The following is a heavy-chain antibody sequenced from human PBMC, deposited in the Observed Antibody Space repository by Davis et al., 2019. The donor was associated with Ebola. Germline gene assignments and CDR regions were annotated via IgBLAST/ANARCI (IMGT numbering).Heavy chain of an antibody. J-gene: IGHJ4*02. CDR3: TAGGYGSGSRGDY. V-gene: IGHV3-73*01. CDR2: IRSKANSYAT. CDR1: GFTFSGSA. D-gene: IGHD3-10*01. Sequence: GGSLRLSCAASGFTFSGSAMHWVRQASGKGLAWVGRIRSKANSYATAYAASVKGRFTISRDDSKNTAYLQMNSLKTEDTAVYYCTAGGYGSGSRGDYWGQGTLVTVSS.